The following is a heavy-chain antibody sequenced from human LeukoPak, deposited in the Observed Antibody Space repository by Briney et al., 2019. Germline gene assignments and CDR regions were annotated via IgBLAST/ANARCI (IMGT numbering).Heavy chain of an antibody. CDR3: ARDGGSGSYYYYGMDV. Sequence: ASVKVSCKASGYTFTGYYMHWVRQAPGQGLEWMGWINPNSGGTNYAQKFQGWVTITRDTSISTAYMELSRLRSDDTAVYYCARDGGSGSYYYYGMDVWGQGTTVTVSS. J-gene: IGHJ6*02. V-gene: IGHV1-2*04. D-gene: IGHD3-10*01. CDR2: INPNSGGT. CDR1: GYTFTGYY.